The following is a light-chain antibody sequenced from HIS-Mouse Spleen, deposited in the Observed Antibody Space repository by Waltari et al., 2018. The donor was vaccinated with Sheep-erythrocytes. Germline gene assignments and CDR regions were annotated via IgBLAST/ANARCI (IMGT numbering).Light chain of an antibody. V-gene: IGKV3-15*01. CDR3: QQYNNWPPLT. CDR2: GAS. Sequence: EIVMTQSPATLSVSPGERATLSGRASQSVSSNLAWYKQKPGQAPRLLIYGASTRATGIPARFSGSGSGTEFTLTISSMQSEDFAVYYCQQYNNWPPLTFGGGTKVEIK. J-gene: IGKJ4*01. CDR1: QSVSSN.